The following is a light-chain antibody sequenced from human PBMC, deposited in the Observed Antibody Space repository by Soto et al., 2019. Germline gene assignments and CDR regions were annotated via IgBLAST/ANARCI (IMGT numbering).Light chain of an antibody. Sequence: DIPMTQSPPSLSASVGDRVTITCQASHDIGNSLNWYQHKPGKAPKLVIYDAYNLETGGPSTFSGSGFGTEFTFTSSSLRPEDIATYYCQKSDHLPLFGPGTKVDIK. CDR2: DAY. CDR1: HDIGNS. CDR3: QKSDHLPL. V-gene: IGKV1-33*01. J-gene: IGKJ3*01.